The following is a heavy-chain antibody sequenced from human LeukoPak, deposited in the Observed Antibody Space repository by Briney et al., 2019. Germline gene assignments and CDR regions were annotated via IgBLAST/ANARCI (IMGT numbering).Heavy chain of an antibody. CDR2: IKQDGSEK. V-gene: IGHV3-7*01. D-gene: IGHD6-19*01. CDR3: AREKQWLGYNAFDI. Sequence: GGSLRLSCAAAAFTFSSYWMSWVRQAPGKGLEWVANIKQDGSEKYYVDSVKGRFTISRDNAKNSLYLQMNSLRAEDTAVYYCAREKQWLGYNAFDIWGQGTMVTVSS. J-gene: IGHJ3*02. CDR1: AFTFSSYW.